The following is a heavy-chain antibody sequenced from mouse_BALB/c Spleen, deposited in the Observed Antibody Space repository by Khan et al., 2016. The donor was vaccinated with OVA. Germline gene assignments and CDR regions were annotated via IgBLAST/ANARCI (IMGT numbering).Heavy chain of an antibody. CDR1: GFTFSTYG. CDR2: ISTGGSYT. CDR3: TRLAYYYNSGGFAY. J-gene: IGHJ3*01. D-gene: IGHD1-1*01. V-gene: IGHV5-6*01. Sequence: EVELVESGGDLVKPGGSLKLSCAASGFTFSTYGMSWVRQTPDKRLEWVAGISTGGSYTYYPDSVKGQFTITRDNAKNTLYLQMSSLKSEDTAMYYCTRLAYYYNSGGFAYWGQGTLVSVSA.